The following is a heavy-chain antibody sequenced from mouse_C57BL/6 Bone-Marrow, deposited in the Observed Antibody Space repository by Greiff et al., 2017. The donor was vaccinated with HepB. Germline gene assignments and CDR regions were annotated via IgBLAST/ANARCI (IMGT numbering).Heavy chain of an antibody. V-gene: IGHV1-53*01. CDR3: AGSNYGSSYDWYFDG. D-gene: IGHD1-1*01. CDR2: INPSNGGT. J-gene: IGHJ1*03. Sequence: QVQLQQSGTELVKPGASVKLSCKASGYTFTSYWMHWVKQRPGQGLEWIGNINPSNGGTNYNEKFKSKATLTVDKSSSTAYMQLSSLTSEDSAVYDCAGSNYGSSYDWYFDGWGTGTTVTVAS. CDR1: GYTFTSYW.